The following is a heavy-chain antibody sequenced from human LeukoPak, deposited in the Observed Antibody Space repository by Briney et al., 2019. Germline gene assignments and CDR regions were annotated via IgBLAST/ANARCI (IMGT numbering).Heavy chain of an antibody. J-gene: IGHJ4*02. V-gene: IGHV3-21*01. CDR1: GITFSNYN. CDR2: ITSSRSYT. CDR3: AGPMGPAAIFGFDY. Sequence: PGGSLRLSCAAPGITFSNYNMNWVRQAPGKGLEWSSSITSSRSYTFYADSVRGRFTISRDNAKNSLYLQMNSLRVADTAIYYCAGPMGPAAIFGFDYWGQGTLVTVSS. D-gene: IGHD2-2*01.